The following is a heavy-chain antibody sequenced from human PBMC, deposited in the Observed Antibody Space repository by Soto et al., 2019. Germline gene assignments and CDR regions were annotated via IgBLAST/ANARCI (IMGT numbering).Heavy chain of an antibody. J-gene: IGHJ4*02. Sequence: PGGSLRLSCAASGFTFSSYAMSWVRQAPGKGLEWVSTISGSSSTIYYADSVKGRFTISRDNSKNTVFLQMDSLRADDTAVYYCAETSEYYDYWGQGTLVTVS. V-gene: IGHV3-23*01. CDR2: ISGSSSTI. CDR3: AETSEYYDY. CDR1: GFTFSSYA.